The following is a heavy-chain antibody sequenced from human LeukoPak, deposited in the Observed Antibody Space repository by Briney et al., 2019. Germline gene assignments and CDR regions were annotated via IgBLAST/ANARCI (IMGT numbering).Heavy chain of an antibody. D-gene: IGHD5-18*01. J-gene: IGHJ4*02. Sequence: SQTLSLTCAISGDSVSSNRVAWNWIRQSPSRGLEWLGRTYYGSTWYNEYAISVKSRIIINPDTSKNQFSLQLNSVTPDDTGVYYSARGYNYAFDYWGQGTLVTVSS. V-gene: IGHV6-1*01. CDR1: GDSVSSNRVA. CDR3: ARGYNYAFDY. CDR2: TYYGSTWYN.